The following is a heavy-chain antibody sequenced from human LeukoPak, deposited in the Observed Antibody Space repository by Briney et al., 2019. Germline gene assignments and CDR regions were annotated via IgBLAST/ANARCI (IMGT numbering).Heavy chain of an antibody. D-gene: IGHD3-9*01. J-gene: IGHJ6*04. CDR2: ISYDGSNK. CDR1: GFTFSSYG. Sequence: PGGSLRLSCAASGFTFSSYGMHWVRQAPGKGLEWVAVISYDGSNKYYADSVKGRFTISRDNSKNTLYLQMNSLRAEDTAVYYCAKDRPERYFDWFYYYYGMDVWGKGTTVTVSS. CDR3: AKDRPERYFDWFYYYYGMDV. V-gene: IGHV3-30*18.